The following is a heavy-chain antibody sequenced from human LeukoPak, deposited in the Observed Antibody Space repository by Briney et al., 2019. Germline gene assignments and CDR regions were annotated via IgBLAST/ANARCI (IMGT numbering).Heavy chain of an antibody. Sequence: SETLSLTRTVSGGSISSYYWSWIRQPPGKGLEWIGYIYYSGSTNYNPSLKSRVTISVDTSKNQFSLKLSSVTAADTAVYYCARGLIMGFDYWGQGTLVTVSS. CDR3: ARGLIMGFDY. CDR2: IYYSGST. V-gene: IGHV4-59*01. D-gene: IGHD2-8*01. CDR1: GGSISSYY. J-gene: IGHJ4*02.